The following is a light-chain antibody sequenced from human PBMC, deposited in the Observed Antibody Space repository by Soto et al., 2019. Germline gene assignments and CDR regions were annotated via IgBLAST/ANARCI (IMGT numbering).Light chain of an antibody. CDR3: SSFAGSYTHV. CDR2: DVS. J-gene: IGLJ1*01. Sequence: QSALTQPASVSGSPGQSITISCTGTSSDVGRYNYVSWYQQHPDKAPKLIIYDVSKRPSGVPDRFSGSKSGNTASLTISGLQAEDEADYFCSSFAGSYTHVFGTGTKLTVL. CDR1: SSDVGRYNY. V-gene: IGLV2-11*01.